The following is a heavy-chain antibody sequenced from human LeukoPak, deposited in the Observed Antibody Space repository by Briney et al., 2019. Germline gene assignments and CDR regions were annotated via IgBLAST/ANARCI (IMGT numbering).Heavy chain of an antibody. D-gene: IGHD6-19*01. CDR3: ARGQWLEAFDI. J-gene: IGHJ3*02. CDR2: IYYSGST. CDR1: GGSISSYY. V-gene: IGHV4-59*01. Sequence: SETLSLTCTVSGGSISSYYWSWIRQPPGKGLEWIGYIYYSGSTNYNPSLKSRVTISVDTSKNQFSLKLSSVTAADTAVYYCARGQWLEAFDIWGQGQWSPSLQ.